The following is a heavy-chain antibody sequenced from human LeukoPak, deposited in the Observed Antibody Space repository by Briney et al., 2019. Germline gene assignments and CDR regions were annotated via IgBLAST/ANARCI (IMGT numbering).Heavy chain of an antibody. V-gene: IGHV4-31*03. Sequence: TLSLTCTVSGGSISSGGYYWSWIRQHPGKGLEWIGYIYYSGSTYYNPSLKSRVSISVDTSKNQFSLKLSSVTAADTAVYYCESFYSSSSGFDYWGQGTLVTVSS. CDR3: ESFYSSSSGFDY. CDR2: IYYSGST. J-gene: IGHJ4*02. CDR1: GGSISSGGYY. D-gene: IGHD6-6*01.